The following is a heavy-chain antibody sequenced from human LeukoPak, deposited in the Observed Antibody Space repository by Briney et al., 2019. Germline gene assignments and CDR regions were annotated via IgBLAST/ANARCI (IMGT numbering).Heavy chain of an antibody. D-gene: IGHD6-13*01. CDR1: GGSVSGHY. CDR3: ARLRRGSSWYYFDY. Sequence: SETLSLTCAVSGGSVSGHYWGWIRQPPGKGLEYIGCISDTGSTNYNPSLRSRLTISVDTSRNQFSLKLNSVTAADTAVYYCARLRRGSSWYYFDYWGQGTLVTVSS. J-gene: IGHJ4*02. CDR2: ISDTGST. V-gene: IGHV4-59*02.